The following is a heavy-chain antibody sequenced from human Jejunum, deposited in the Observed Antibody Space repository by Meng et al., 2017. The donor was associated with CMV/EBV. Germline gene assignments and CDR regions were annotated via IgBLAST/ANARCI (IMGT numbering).Heavy chain of an antibody. Sequence: EWRLVESGGGLIQPGGSLRLSCAASGFTVSSGYMTWVRQAPEKGLEWLSITFRSGTTYFADSVKGRFSISRDNSKNTLYLQMNSLRVEDTAVYYCAKGADSSWYTGESWGQGTLVTVSS. D-gene: IGHD2-2*02. CDR3: AKGADSSWYTGES. CDR1: GFTVSSGY. CDR2: TFRSGTT. V-gene: IGHV3-53*01. J-gene: IGHJ5*02.